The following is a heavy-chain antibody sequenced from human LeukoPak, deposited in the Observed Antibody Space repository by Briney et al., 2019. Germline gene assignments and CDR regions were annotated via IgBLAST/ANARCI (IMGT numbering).Heavy chain of an antibody. Sequence: GGSLRLSCAASGFIFSNYGIHWVRQAPGKGLEWVAFIRNDGSSQYNADSVKGRFTISRDNSKNTLYVEMNSLRPEDTAVYYCAKVDSGSLHVFDMWGQGTMVTVSS. CDR3: AKVDSGSLHVFDM. J-gene: IGHJ3*02. D-gene: IGHD1-26*01. CDR2: IRNDGSSQ. V-gene: IGHV3-30*02. CDR1: GFIFSNYG.